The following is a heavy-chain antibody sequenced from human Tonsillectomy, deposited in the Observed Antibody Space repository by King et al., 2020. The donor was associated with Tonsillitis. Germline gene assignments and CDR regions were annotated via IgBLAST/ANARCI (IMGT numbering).Heavy chain of an antibody. V-gene: IGHV1-8*01. Sequence: VQLVQSGAEVKKPGASVKVSCKASGYTFTNYDINWVRQATGQGLEWMGWMNPSSGNTGSAQKFQGRVTLTRNTSTSTAYMELSSLRSEDTAVYYCARGPQKYCSTTTCYETGYWCDPWGQGTLVTVSS. J-gene: IGHJ5*02. D-gene: IGHD2-2*01. CDR3: ARGPQKYCSTTTCYETGYWCDP. CDR2: MNPSSGNT. CDR1: GYTFTNYD.